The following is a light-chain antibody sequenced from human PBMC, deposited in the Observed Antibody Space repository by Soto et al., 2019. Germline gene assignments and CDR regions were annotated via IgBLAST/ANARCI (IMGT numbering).Light chain of an antibody. CDR3: QQYNSLWT. V-gene: IGKV1-5*03. Sequence: EIKLTQSPSTLSPSEGTGFTLPGRPSQRFVSWLAWYQQKPGKAPKLLIYKASSLESGVPSRFSGSGSGTEFTLTISSLQPDDFATYYCQQYNSLWTFGQGTKVEIK. CDR1: QRFVSW. CDR2: KAS. J-gene: IGKJ1*01.